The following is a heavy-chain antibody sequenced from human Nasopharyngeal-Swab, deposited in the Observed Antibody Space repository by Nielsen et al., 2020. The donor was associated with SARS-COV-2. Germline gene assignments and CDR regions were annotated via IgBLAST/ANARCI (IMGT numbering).Heavy chain of an antibody. Sequence: GESLKISCAASGIIFSSYGMHWVRQAPGKGLEWVAVISYDGSNKYYADSVKGRFTISRDNSKNTLYLQMNSLRAEDTAVYYCARGGDIVVVPAAISDYYYGMDVWGQGTTVTVSS. CDR1: GIIFSSYG. D-gene: IGHD2-2*01. CDR3: ARGGDIVVVPAAISDYYYGMDV. J-gene: IGHJ6*02. CDR2: ISYDGSNK. V-gene: IGHV3-30*03.